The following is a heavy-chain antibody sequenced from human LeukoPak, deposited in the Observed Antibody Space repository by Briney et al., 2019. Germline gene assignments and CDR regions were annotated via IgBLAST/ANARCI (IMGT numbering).Heavy chain of an antibody. J-gene: IGHJ4*02. Sequence: PGGSLRLSCAASGFTFGSEWMSWVRQAPGTGLEWVANMNQDGSQRYYLDSVKGRFTVSRDNAENSLYLQMNSVRVEDTAVYYCARGGARKALDYWGQGTLVTVSS. CDR3: ARGGARKALDY. V-gene: IGHV3-7*01. CDR2: MNQDGSQR. CDR1: GFTFGSEW.